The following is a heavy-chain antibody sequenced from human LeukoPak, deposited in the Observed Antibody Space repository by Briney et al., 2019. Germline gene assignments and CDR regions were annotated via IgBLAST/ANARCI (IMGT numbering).Heavy chain of an antibody. CDR2: ISGSGGST. V-gene: IGHV3-23*01. Sequence: PGGSLRLSRAASGFTFSSYAMSWVRQAPGKGLEWVSAISGSGGSTYYADSVKGRFTISRDNSKNTLYLQMNSLRVEDTAVYYCAKPLSPRSGFDYWGQGTLVTVSS. CDR3: AKPLSPRSGFDY. CDR1: GFTFSSYA. D-gene: IGHD2-15*01. J-gene: IGHJ4*02.